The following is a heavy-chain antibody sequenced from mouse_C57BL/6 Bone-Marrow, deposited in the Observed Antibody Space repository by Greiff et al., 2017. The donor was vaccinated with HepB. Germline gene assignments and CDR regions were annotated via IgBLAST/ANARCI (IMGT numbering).Heavy chain of an antibody. J-gene: IGHJ4*01. CDR3: TTGDDYDPYAMDY. V-gene: IGHV14-4*01. CDR1: GFNIKDDY. CDR2: IDPENGDT. Sequence: EVQRVESGAELVRPGASVKLSCTASGFNIKDDYMHWVKQRPEQGLEWIGWIDPENGDTEYASKFQGKATITADTSSNTAYLQLSSLTSEDTAVYYCTTGDDYDPYAMDYWGQGTSVTVSS. D-gene: IGHD2-4*01.